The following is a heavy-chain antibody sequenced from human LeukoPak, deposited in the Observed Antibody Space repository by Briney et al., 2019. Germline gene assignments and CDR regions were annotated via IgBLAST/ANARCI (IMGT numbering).Heavy chain of an antibody. CDR2: ISGSGGST. J-gene: IGHJ4*02. Sequence: GGSLRLSCAASGFTFSSYAMSWVRQAPGKGLEWVSAISGSGGSTYYADSVKGRFTISRDNSKNTLYLQMNSLRAEDTAVYYCATWYYDFWSGPRYHFDYWGQGTLVTVSS. CDR3: ATWYYDFWSGPRYHFDY. CDR1: GFTFSSYA. V-gene: IGHV3-23*01. D-gene: IGHD3-3*01.